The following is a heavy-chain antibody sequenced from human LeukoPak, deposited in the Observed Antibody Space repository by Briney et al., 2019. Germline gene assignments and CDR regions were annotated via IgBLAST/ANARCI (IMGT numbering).Heavy chain of an antibody. CDR2: ISGTGGST. CDR1: GFSFSNYA. V-gene: IGHV3-23*01. D-gene: IGHD3-10*01. J-gene: IGHJ4*02. CDR3: AKDCAIGVWYGEREVDY. Sequence: GGSLRLSCAASGFSFSNYAMSWVRRAPGKGLEWVSVISGTGGSTYYADSVKGRFTISRDNSKNTLYLQTNSLRAEDTATYYCAKDCAIGVWYGEREVDYWGQGTLVTVSS.